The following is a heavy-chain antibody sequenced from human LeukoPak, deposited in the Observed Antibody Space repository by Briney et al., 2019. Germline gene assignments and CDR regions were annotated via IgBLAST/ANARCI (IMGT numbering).Heavy chain of an antibody. CDR1: GFTFSSYG. CDR2: ISGGGGST. J-gene: IGHJ4*02. Sequence: GGSLRLSCAASGFTFSSYGMSWVHQAPDKGLQWVSAISGGGGSTYYADSVRGRFTISRDNSKNTLYLQMNSLRAEDTAVYYCARKVAAPDYWGQGTLVTVSS. CDR3: ARKVAAPDY. V-gene: IGHV3-23*01. D-gene: IGHD6-19*01.